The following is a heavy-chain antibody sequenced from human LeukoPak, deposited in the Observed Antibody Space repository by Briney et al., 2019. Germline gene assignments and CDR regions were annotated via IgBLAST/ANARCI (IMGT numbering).Heavy chain of an antibody. J-gene: IGHJ4*02. CDR3: ARSTDIVATSGADY. V-gene: IGHV1-2*02. CDR2: FNPRSGGT. CDR1: GYTFTGYY. Sequence: GASVTVSCKASGYTFTGYYLHWVRPAPGQGLEWMGWFNPRSGGTNYAQRFQDRVTMTRDTSISTAYMEVSSLRSDDTAVYYCARSTDIVATSGADYWGQGTLVTVSS. D-gene: IGHD5-12*01.